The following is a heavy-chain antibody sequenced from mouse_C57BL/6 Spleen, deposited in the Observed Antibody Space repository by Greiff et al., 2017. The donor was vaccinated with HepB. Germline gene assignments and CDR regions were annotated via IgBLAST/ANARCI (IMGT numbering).Heavy chain of an antibody. V-gene: IGHV5-17*01. CDR3: ARPGSSYPYYYAMDY. Sequence: EVKLVESGGGLVKPGGSLKLSCAASGFTFSDYGMHWVRQAPEKGLEWVAYISSGSSTIYYADTVKGRFTISRDNAKNTLFLQMTSLRSEDTAMYYCARPGSSYPYYYAMDYWGQGTSVTVSS. J-gene: IGHJ4*01. CDR1: GFTFSDYG. CDR2: ISSGSSTI. D-gene: IGHD1-1*01.